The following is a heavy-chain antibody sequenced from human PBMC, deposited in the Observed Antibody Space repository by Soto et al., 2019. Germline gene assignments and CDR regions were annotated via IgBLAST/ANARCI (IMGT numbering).Heavy chain of an antibody. CDR3: ARPRGLRFSVADVFDI. V-gene: IGHV4-39*02. CDR1: GGSISNSGFY. CDR2: IYDSGTT. J-gene: IGHJ3*02. D-gene: IGHD3-3*01. Sequence: SETLSLTCIVSGGSISNSGFYWGWIRQPPGKGLEWIGSIYDSGTTYYNPSLESRVAVSVDTSKNHFSLRLTSVTAADTAVYYCARPRGLRFSVADVFDIWGQGAMVTVSS.